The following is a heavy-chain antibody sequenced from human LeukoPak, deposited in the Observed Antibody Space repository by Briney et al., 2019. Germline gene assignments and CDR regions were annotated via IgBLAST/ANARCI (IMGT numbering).Heavy chain of an antibody. D-gene: IGHD3-22*01. CDR1: GGTFSSYA. J-gene: IGHJ4*02. CDR3: ARDGPYYDSSGSYFDY. CDR2: IIPIFGTA. V-gene: IGHV1-69*05. Sequence: SVKVSCKASGGTFSSYAISWVRQAPGQGLEWMGGIIPIFGTANYAQKFQGRVTITTDESTSTAYTELSSLRSEDTAVYYCARDGPYYDSSGSYFDYWGQGTLVTVSS.